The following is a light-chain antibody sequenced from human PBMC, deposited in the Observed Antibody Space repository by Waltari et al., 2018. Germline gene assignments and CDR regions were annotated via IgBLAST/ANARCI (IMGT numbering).Light chain of an antibody. CDR3: SAFTRKRTVV. CDR2: DVS. J-gene: IGLJ3*02. V-gene: IGLV2-14*03. Sequence: QSALTQPASVSGSPGQSITISCSGSRSDVGDYNYVSWYQQHPGKAPKLLIYDVSKRHSGASNRFSGSKSGNTASLTLSGLQAEDEADYYCSAFTRKRTVVFGGGTKVTVL. CDR1: RSDVGDYNY.